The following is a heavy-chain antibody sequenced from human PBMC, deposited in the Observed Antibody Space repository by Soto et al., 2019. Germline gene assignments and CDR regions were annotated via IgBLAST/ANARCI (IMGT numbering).Heavy chain of an antibody. Sequence: ASVKVSCKASGYSFTSLDINWMRQTAGQGLEWMGWMEPSTGRTGYAQKFQGRVTMTRDTSINTAYMELTTLTSDDTAFYYCARGVSAGVDYWGQGTLVTVSS. CDR3: ARGVSAGVDY. CDR2: MEPSTGRT. D-gene: IGHD1-26*01. V-gene: IGHV1-8*01. J-gene: IGHJ4*02. CDR1: GYSFTSLD.